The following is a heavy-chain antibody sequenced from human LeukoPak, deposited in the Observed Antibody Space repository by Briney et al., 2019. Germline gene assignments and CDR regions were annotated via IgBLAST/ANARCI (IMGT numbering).Heavy chain of an antibody. V-gene: IGHV3-30*18. CDR2: ISYDGSNK. J-gene: IGHJ4*02. CDR3: AKEMVEMATIFDY. CDR1: GFTFSSYG. D-gene: IGHD5-24*01. Sequence: PGGSLRLSCAASGFTFSSYGMHWVRQAPGEGLEWVAVISYDGSNKYYADSVKGRFTISRDNSKNTLYLQMNSLRAEDTAVYYCAKEMVEMATIFDYWGQGTLVTVSS.